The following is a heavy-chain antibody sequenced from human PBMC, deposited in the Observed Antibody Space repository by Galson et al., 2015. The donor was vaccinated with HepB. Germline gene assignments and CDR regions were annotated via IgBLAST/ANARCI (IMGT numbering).Heavy chain of an antibody. CDR2: IDPSDSYT. D-gene: IGHD3-22*01. Sequence: QSGAEVKKPGESLRISCQGSGYSFTSHWITWVRQMPGKGLEWMGNIDPSDSYTTYSPSFQGHVTISADKSINTAYLQWSTLKASDTAMYYCARGEFYIDSSGYSYNWLDPWGQGTLVTVSS. V-gene: IGHV5-10-1*01. J-gene: IGHJ5*02. CDR1: GYSFTSHW. CDR3: ARGEFYIDSSGYSYNWLDP.